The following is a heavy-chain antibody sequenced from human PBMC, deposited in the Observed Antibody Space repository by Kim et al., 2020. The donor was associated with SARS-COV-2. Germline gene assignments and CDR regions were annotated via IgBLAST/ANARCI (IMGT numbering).Heavy chain of an antibody. CDR3: ARQVVSAWFNFDL. D-gene: IGHD2-15*01. Sequence: YDNLTLKNRLTISVDTSKKQFSLKVTSVTAAETAMYYCARQVVSAWFNFDLWGQGTMVTVSS. V-gene: IGHV4-39*01. J-gene: IGHJ3*01.